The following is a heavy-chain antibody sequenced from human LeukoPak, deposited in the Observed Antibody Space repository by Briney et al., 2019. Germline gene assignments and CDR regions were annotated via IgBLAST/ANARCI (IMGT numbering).Heavy chain of an antibody. D-gene: IGHD2-15*01. Sequence: PGESLKISCKGSGYSFTTCWIGWVRQMPGRGLEWMGIIYPGDSDTRYSPSFQGQVTISADKSISTAYLQWSSLKASDTAMYYCARARYCSGGTCYPDYWGQGTLVTVSS. CDR3: ARARYCSGGTCYPDY. V-gene: IGHV5-51*01. CDR2: IYPGDSDT. J-gene: IGHJ4*02. CDR1: GYSFTTCW.